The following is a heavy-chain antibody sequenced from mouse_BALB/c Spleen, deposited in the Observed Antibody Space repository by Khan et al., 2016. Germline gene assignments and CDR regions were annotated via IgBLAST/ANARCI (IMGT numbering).Heavy chain of an antibody. CDR2: INTYTGEP. CDR3: ARRRIYDGYYDAMDY. J-gene: IGHJ4*01. Sequence: QIQLVQSGPELKKPGETVKISCKASGYTFTNYGMNWVKQAPGKGLKWMGWINTYTGEPTYADDFKGRFAFSLETSASTAYLQINNLKNEDTATYFFARRRIYDGYYDAMDYGGQGTSVTVSA. CDR1: GYTFTNYG. V-gene: IGHV9-3-1*01. D-gene: IGHD2-3*01.